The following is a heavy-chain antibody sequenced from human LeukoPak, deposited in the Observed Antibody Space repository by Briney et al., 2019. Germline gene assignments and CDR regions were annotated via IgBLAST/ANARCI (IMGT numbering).Heavy chain of an antibody. J-gene: IGHJ4*02. CDR2: ISGSGGST. Sequence: GGSLRLSCAASGFTFSSYGMSWVRQAPGKGLEWVSAISGSGGSTYYADSVEGRFTISRDNSKNTLYLQMNSLRAEDTAVYYCAKTAGWSMVRGVFNFFDYWGQGTLVTVSS. D-gene: IGHD3-10*01. V-gene: IGHV3-23*01. CDR1: GFTFSSYG. CDR3: AKTAGWSMVRGVFNFFDY.